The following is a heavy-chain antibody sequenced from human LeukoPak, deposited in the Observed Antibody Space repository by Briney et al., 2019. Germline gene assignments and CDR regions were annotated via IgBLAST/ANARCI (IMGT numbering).Heavy chain of an antibody. J-gene: IGHJ4*02. V-gene: IGHV3-30*02. Sequence: GGSLRLSCAASGFTFSSYGMHWVRQAPGKGLEWVAFIRYDGSNKYYADSVKGRFTISRDNSKNTLYLQMNSLRAEDTAVYYCARDGAAGSYPDDYWGQGTLVTVSS. CDR3: ARDGAAGSYPDDY. CDR2: IRYDGSNK. CDR1: GFTFSSYG. D-gene: IGHD1-26*01.